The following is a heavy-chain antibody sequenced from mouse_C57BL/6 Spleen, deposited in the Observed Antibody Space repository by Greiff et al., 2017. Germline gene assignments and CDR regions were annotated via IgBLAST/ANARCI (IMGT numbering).Heavy chain of an antibody. D-gene: IGHD2-5*01. CDR3: ARRAYYSNYVAMDY. J-gene: IGHJ4*01. CDR2: ISYSGSP. CDR1: GYSITSGYD. V-gene: IGHV3-1*01. Sequence: VQLQQSGPGMVKPSQSLSLTCPVTGYSITSGYDWHWIRHFPGNKLEWMGYISYSGSPNYNPSLTNRISITHDTSKNHFFLKLNSVTTEDTATYYCARRAYYSNYVAMDYWGQGTSVTVSS.